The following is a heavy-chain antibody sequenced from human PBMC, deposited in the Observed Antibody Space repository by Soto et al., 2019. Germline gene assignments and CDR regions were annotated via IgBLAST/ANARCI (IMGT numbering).Heavy chain of an antibody. V-gene: IGHV3-23*01. CDR1: GFIFSSYA. D-gene: IGHD3-10*01. Sequence: EVQLLESGGGMVQPGGSLRLSCVSSGFIFSSYAVTWVRQAPGKGLEWVSGIRGSGLSTYYADSVKGRFTISRDNSKNTVYLQMNNLRAEDTAVYYCVKDYGRSESYAYPWGQGTLVTVSS. J-gene: IGHJ5*02. CDR2: IRGSGLST. CDR3: VKDYGRSESYAYP.